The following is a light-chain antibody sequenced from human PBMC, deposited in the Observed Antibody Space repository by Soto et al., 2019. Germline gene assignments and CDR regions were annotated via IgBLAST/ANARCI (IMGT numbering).Light chain of an antibody. V-gene: IGLV2-23*01. Sequence: QSALTQPASVSGSPGQSIIISCTGISRSVDSYDFVSWYQQHPGKAPKLIIYEGTQRPSGVSNRFSGSKSDNAASLTISGLQAEDEADYYCATWDGSLPGEVFGGGTKLTVL. CDR2: EGT. J-gene: IGLJ2*01. CDR1: SRSVDSYDF. CDR3: ATWDGSLPGEV.